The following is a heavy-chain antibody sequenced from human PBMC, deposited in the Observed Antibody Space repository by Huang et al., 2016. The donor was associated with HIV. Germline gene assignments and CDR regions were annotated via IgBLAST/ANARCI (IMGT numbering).Heavy chain of an antibody. D-gene: IGHD7-27*01. V-gene: IGHV4-59*01. Sequence: QVQLPESGPGLVKPSETLSLTCTVSGGSISSYYWSWIRQPPGKGLEWIGYMYYSGSTNYTPSLKRRVTISVDTSKNQFALKLSSVTAADTAVYYCARSHSIHWGFNWFDPWGQGTLVTVSS. CDR2: MYYSGST. J-gene: IGHJ5*02. CDR3: ARSHSIHWGFNWFDP. CDR1: GGSISSYY.